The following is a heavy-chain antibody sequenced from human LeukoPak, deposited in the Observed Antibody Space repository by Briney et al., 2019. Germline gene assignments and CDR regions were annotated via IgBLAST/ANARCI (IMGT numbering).Heavy chain of an antibody. J-gene: IGHJ4*02. CDR3: ARSGHDYGDYVADY. D-gene: IGHD4-17*01. CDR2: MNPNSGNT. Sequence: ASVKVSCKASGYTFTSYDINWVRQATGQGLEWMGWMNPNSGNTGYAQKFQGRVTMTRNTSISTAYMELSSLRSEDTAVYYCARSGHDYGDYVADYWGQGTLVTVSS. CDR1: GYTFTSYD. V-gene: IGHV1-8*01.